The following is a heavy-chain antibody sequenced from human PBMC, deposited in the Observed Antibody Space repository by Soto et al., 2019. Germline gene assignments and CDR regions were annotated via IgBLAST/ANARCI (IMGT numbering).Heavy chain of an antibody. V-gene: IGHV3-66*04. Sequence: EVQLVESGGGLVQPGGSLRLSCAASGFTVSSNYMSWVRQAPGKGLEWVSVIYSGGSTYYADSVKGRFTISRDNSKNTLYLQMNSLRAEDTAVYYCARRNDRYYFDYWGQGTLVTVSS. CDR1: GFTVSSNY. D-gene: IGHD1-1*01. CDR2: IYSGGST. CDR3: ARRNDRYYFDY. J-gene: IGHJ4*02.